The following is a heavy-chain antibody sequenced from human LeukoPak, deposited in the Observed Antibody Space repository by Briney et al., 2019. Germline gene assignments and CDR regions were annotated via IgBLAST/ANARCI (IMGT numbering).Heavy chain of an antibody. V-gene: IGHV4-39*01. Sequence: PSETLSLTCTVPGGSIGSSSYYSGWIRPPPGKGLEWIGSIYYSGSSCYNPSLKSRVTISVDTSKNQFSLKLSSVTAADTAVYYCARQSDMITFGGVIAPPHAFDIWGQGTMVTVSS. CDR1: GGSIGSSSYY. CDR3: ARQSDMITFGGVIAPPHAFDI. CDR2: IYYSGSS. J-gene: IGHJ3*02. D-gene: IGHD3-16*02.